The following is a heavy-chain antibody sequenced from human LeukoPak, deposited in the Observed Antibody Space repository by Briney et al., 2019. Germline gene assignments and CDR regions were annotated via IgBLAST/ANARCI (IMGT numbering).Heavy chain of an antibody. CDR2: TYYRSKWYN. Sequence: SQTLSLTCAISGDSVSSNSAAWNWIGQSPSRGLEWLGRTYYRSKWYNDYAVSVKSRITINPDTSKNQFSLQLNSVTPEDTAVYYCAREGGYSSSWYYYYYYYYMDVWGKGTTVTVSS. J-gene: IGHJ6*03. CDR3: AREGGYSSSWYYYYYYYYMDV. D-gene: IGHD6-13*01. CDR1: GDSVSSNSAA. V-gene: IGHV6-1*01.